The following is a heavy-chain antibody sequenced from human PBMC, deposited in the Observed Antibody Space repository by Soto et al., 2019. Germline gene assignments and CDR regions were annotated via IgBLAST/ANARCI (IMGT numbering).Heavy chain of an antibody. J-gene: IGHJ4*02. CDR3: AREGSYSAYNFAHGIQLWSFDF. V-gene: IGHV4-4*07. Sequence: AETLSLTCTVSGGSINTFYWSWVRQPAGKGLEWIGRIFSSGSTSFNPSLESRVAMSVDTSKNHFSLNLSSVTAADMAVYYCAREGSYSAYNFAHGIQLWSFDFWGQGALVTVSS. CDR1: GGSINTFY. D-gene: IGHD5-12*01. CDR2: IFSSGST.